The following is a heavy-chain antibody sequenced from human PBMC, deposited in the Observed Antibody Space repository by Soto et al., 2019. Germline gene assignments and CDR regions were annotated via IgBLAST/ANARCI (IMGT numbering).Heavy chain of an antibody. Sequence: QVQLVDSGGGVVQPGRSLRLSCAASGFTFSSYAMYWVRQAPGKGLEWVAVVSSDGSSTYYADSVKGRFTIFRDTSKNTLFLEMNSLRPEDTAVYYCARDRITVFPFYYGMDVWGQGTTVTVSS. CDR3: ARDRITVFPFYYGMDV. CDR1: GFTFSSYA. J-gene: IGHJ6*02. CDR2: VSSDGSST. V-gene: IGHV3-30-3*01. D-gene: IGHD1-20*01.